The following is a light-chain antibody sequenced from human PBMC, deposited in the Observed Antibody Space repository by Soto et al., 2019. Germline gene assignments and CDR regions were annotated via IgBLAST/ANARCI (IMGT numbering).Light chain of an antibody. V-gene: IGKV1-27*01. CDR1: QGISNY. CDR2: AAS. CDR3: QKYNSAPHT. J-gene: IGKJ2*01. Sequence: DIQMTQSPSSLSASVGDRVTITCRASQGISNYLSCYQQQPGKVPKLLIYAASTLQSGVPSRFSGSGYGTDFTLTISSLQPEDVATYYCQKYNSAPHTFGQGTTLEIK.